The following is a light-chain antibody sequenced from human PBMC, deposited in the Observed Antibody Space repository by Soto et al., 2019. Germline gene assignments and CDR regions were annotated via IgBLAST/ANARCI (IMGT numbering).Light chain of an antibody. V-gene: IGKV1-9*01. Sequence: IQLAQSPSSLSASLGYRLTITCLASQCSSSYLAWYQQKPGKAPKLLIYAASTLQSGVPGRFSGSGSGTDFTLTISSLQAEDVAVYYCQQYYSTPITFGQGTRLEIK. CDR1: QCSSSY. CDR3: QQYYSTPIT. J-gene: IGKJ5*01. CDR2: AAS.